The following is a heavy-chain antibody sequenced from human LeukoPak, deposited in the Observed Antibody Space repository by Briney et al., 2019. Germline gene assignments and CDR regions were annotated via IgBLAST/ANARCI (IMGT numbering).Heavy chain of an antibody. D-gene: IGHD3-10*01. Sequence: PGGSLRLSCAVSGFTFSSHEMNWVRQAPGKGLEWVSSISGSGVSTYYADSVKGRFTISRDNSKNTLYLEMNSLRAEDTAVYYCVIYGSGSRGAWFDPWGQGTLVTVSS. CDR1: GFTFSSHE. CDR2: ISGSGVST. J-gene: IGHJ5*02. CDR3: VIYGSGSRGAWFDP. V-gene: IGHV3-23*01.